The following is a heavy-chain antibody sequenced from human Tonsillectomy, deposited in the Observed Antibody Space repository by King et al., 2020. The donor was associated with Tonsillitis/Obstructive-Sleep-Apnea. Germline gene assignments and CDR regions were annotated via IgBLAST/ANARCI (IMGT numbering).Heavy chain of an antibody. V-gene: IGHV2-5*02. CDR3: AHIGLGAVATIVAYFDF. D-gene: IGHD5-12*01. CDR2: IYWDDDK. J-gene: IGHJ4*02. Sequence: TLKESGPTLVKPTQTLTLTCTFSGFSLSTSGVGVGWIRQPPGKALEWLALIYWDDDKRYSPSLKSRLTITKDTSKNQVVLTMTNMDPVDTATYYCAHIGLGAVATIVAYFDFWGQGTLVTVSS. CDR1: GFSLSTSGVG.